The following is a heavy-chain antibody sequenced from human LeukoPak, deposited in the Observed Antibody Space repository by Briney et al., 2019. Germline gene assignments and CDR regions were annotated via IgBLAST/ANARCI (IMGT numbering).Heavy chain of an antibody. Sequence: GGSLRLSCAASGFTFSNYAIHWVRQTPGKGLEWVAVILYDGSIKFYADSVNGRFTISRDNSENTLYLQMNSLRAEDTAVYYCARAVVVSSYFDYWGQGTLVTVSS. D-gene: IGHD2-15*01. CDR1: GFTFSNYA. J-gene: IGHJ4*02. CDR3: ARAVVVSSYFDY. V-gene: IGHV3-30-3*01. CDR2: ILYDGSIK.